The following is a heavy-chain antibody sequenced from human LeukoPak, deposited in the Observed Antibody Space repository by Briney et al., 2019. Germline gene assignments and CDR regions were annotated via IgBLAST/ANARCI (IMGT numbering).Heavy chain of an antibody. CDR3: AKDSTYYDFWSGFDY. D-gene: IGHD3-3*01. J-gene: IGHJ4*02. Sequence: GRSLRLSCAASGFTFSSYAMHWVRQAPGKGLEWVALISYDGSHKYYADSVKGRFTISRDNSKNTLYLQMNSLRAEDTAVYYCAKDSTYYDFWSGFDYWGQGTLVTVSS. V-gene: IGHV3-30*04. CDR2: ISYDGSHK. CDR1: GFTFSSYA.